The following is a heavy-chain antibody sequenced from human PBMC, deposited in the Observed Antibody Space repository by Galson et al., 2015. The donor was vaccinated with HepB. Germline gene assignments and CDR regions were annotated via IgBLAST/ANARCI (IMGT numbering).Heavy chain of an antibody. J-gene: IGHJ4*02. D-gene: IGHD3-9*01. CDR1: GGSISSSNW. Sequence: ETLSLTCAVSGGSISSSNWWSWVRQPPGKGLEWIGEIYHSGSTNYNPSLKSRVTISVDKSKNQFSLKLSSVTAADTAVYYCAREGYDILTGYSFDYWGQGTLVTVSS. CDR3: AREGYDILTGYSFDY. CDR2: IYHSGST. V-gene: IGHV4-4*02.